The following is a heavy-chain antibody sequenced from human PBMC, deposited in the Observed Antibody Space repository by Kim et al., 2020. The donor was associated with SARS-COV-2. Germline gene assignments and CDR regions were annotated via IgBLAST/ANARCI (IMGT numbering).Heavy chain of an antibody. Sequence: GGSLRLSCSASGFTFSSYAMHWVRQAPGKGLEYVSAISSNGGSTYYADSVKGRFTISRDNSKNTLYLQMSSLRAEDTAVYYCVKGGTAYCGGDCYRIDGYFDYWGQGTLVTVSS. D-gene: IGHD2-21*02. CDR1: GFTFSSYA. CDR3: VKGGTAYCGGDCYRIDGYFDY. J-gene: IGHJ4*02. CDR2: ISSNGGST. V-gene: IGHV3-64D*09.